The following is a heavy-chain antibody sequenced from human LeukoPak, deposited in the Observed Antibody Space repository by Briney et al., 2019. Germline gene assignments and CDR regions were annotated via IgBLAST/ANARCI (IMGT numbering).Heavy chain of an antibody. CDR1: GFTFSSYS. V-gene: IGHV3-21*01. D-gene: IGHD6-19*01. J-gene: IGHJ3*02. CDR3: AREIAVAGTYDDAFDI. Sequence: GGSLRLSCAASGFTFSSYSMNWVRQAPGKGLEWVSSISSSSSYIYYADSVKGRFTISRDNAKNSLYLQMNSLRAEDTAVYYCAREIAVAGTYDDAFDIWGQGTMVTVSS. CDR2: ISSSSSYI.